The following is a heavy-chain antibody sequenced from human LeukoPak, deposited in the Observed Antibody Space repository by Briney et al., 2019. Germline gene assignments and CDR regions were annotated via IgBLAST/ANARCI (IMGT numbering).Heavy chain of an antibody. CDR3: ARVGCSSTNCYDFDY. V-gene: IGHV3-21*01. CDR2: ISSSSSYI. Sequence: GGSLRLSCAASGFTFSTYGMNWVRQAPGKGLEWVSSISSSSSYIYYADSVKGRFTISRDNAKNSLYLQLNGLRAEDTAVYYCARVGCSSTNCYDFDYWGQGTLVTVSS. J-gene: IGHJ4*02. D-gene: IGHD2-2*01. CDR1: GFTFSTYG.